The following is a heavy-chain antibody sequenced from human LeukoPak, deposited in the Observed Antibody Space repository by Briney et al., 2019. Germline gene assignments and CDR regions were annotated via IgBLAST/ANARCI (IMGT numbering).Heavy chain of an antibody. CDR1: GGFISSYY. V-gene: IGHV4-59*01. CDR3: ARDGVGVTRAFDY. D-gene: IGHD1-26*01. CDR2: IHYSGST. Sequence: SETLSLTCSVSGGFISSYYWSWVRQPPGKGLEWIGYIHYSGSTNYNPSLKSRVTISVDTSKNQFSLKLSSVTAADTAVYYWARDGVGVTRAFDYWGQGTLVTVSS. J-gene: IGHJ4*02.